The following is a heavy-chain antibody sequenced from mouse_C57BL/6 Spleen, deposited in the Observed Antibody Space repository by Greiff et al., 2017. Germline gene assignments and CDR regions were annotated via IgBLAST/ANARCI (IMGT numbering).Heavy chain of an antibody. CDR3: ARKGNPDGSSYRAMDY. V-gene: IGHV1-63*01. Sequence: QVQLQQPGAELVRPGTSVKMSCKASGYTFTNYWIGWAKQRPGHGLEWIGDIYPGGGYTNYNEKFKGKATLTADKSSSTAYMQFSSLTSEDSAIYYCARKGNPDGSSYRAMDYWGQGTSVTVSS. CDR1: GYTFTNYW. D-gene: IGHD1-1*01. J-gene: IGHJ4*01. CDR2: IYPGGGYT.